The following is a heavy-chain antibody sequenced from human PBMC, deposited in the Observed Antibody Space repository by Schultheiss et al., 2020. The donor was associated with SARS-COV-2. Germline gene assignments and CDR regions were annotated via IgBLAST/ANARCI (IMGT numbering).Heavy chain of an antibody. D-gene: IGHD5-18*01. Sequence: SGPTLVKPTQTPTLTCTFSGFSLSTSGVGVGWIRQPPGKALEWLALIYWDDDKRYSPSLKSRLTITKDTSKNQVVLTMTNKDPVETATYYCAHIVNWWIRLCYFDYCGQGTLVTVSS. J-gene: IGHJ4*02. V-gene: IGHV2-5*02. CDR3: AHIVNWWIRLCYFDY. CDR1: GFSLSTSGVG. CDR2: IYWDDDK.